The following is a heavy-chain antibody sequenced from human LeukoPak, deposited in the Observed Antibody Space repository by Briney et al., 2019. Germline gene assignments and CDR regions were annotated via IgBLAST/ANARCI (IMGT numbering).Heavy chain of an antibody. V-gene: IGHV3-21*01. CDR1: GFTFSSYS. D-gene: IGHD6-19*01. CDR2: ISSSSSYI. CDR3: ARDFYSSGWYYGMDV. Sequence: KPGGSLTLSCAASGFTFSSYSMNWVRQAPGKGLEWVSSISSSSSYIYYADSVKGRFTISRDNAKNSLYLQMNSLRAEDTAVYYCARDFYSSGWYYGMDVWGQGTTVTVSS. J-gene: IGHJ6*02.